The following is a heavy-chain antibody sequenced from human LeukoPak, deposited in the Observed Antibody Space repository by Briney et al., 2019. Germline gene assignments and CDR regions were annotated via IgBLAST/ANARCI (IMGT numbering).Heavy chain of an antibody. CDR2: RSSTTI. CDR3: ASDPLSSSSFDY. Sequence: GGSLSVSCAASGFTFRNYSMNWVRQAPGKGLAGVYRSSTTIYYADSVKGRYTISRDNAKNSLYLQMNSLRAEDTAVYYCASDPLSSSSFDYWGQGTLVTVSS. J-gene: IGHJ4*02. CDR1: GFTFRNYS. V-gene: IGHV3-48*01. D-gene: IGHD6-13*01.